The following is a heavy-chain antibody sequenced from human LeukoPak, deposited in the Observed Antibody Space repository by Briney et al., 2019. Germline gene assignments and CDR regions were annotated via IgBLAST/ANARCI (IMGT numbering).Heavy chain of an antibody. CDR2: ISGYNGNT. CDR3: ERVWSAAARPDDDYYSYMDV. CDR1: GYTFSSYG. D-gene: IGHD6-6*01. Sequence: ASVKVSCKASGYTFSSYGISWVRQATGQAREWVGWISGYNGNTEYAQKVQGRVTMDTDASKSTAYKVLRSLRSGHTPVYYWERVWSAAARPDDDYYSYMDVWGKGTTVTVSS. V-gene: IGHV1-18*01. J-gene: IGHJ6*03.